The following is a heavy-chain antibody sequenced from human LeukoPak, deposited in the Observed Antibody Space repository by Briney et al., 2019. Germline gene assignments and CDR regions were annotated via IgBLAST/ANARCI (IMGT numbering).Heavy chain of an antibody. CDR1: GGSISSYY. D-gene: IGHD2-2*01. V-gene: IGHV4-4*07. J-gene: IGHJ4*02. CDR3: ARSYCSSTSCYCDY. CDR2: IYTSGST. Sequence: PSETLSLTCTVSGGSISSYYWSWIRQPAGRGLEWIGRIYTSGSTNYNPSLKSRVTMSVDTSKNQFSLKLSSETAADTAVYYCARSYCSSTSCYCDYWGQGTLVTVSS.